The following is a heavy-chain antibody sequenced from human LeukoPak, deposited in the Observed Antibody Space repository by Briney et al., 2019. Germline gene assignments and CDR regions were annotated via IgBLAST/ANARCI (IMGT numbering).Heavy chain of an antibody. J-gene: IGHJ6*03. V-gene: IGHV4-59*01. CDR2: VDHTGST. CDR3: ARGRVSSSTWYSTYYYYFYMDV. D-gene: IGHD1-1*01. CDR1: DDSITMYY. Sequence: KPSETLSLTCSVSDDSITMYYWTWIRQPPGKGLEWIGYVDHTGSTNFNPSLNGRVSISRDTTKNLFSLRLGSVTAADTAVYFCARGRVSSSTWYSTYYYYFYMDVWGKGTTVTVSS.